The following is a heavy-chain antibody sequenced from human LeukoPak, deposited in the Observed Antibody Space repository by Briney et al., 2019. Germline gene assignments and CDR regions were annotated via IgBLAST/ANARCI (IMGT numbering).Heavy chain of an antibody. J-gene: IGHJ4*02. CDR3: ATWGKGWDPFFDY. Sequence: ASEKVSCNVSGYTLTELSMHWVRQAPGKGLEWMGGFDPEDDETVSAQKFQGRVTMTEDTSTDTAYMELSSLRSDDTAVYYCATWGKGWDPFFDYWGQGTLVIVSS. D-gene: IGHD6-19*01. CDR2: FDPEDDET. V-gene: IGHV1-24*01. CDR1: GYTLTELS.